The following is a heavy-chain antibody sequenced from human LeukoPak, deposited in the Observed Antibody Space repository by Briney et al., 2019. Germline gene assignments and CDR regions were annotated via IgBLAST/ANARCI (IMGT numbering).Heavy chain of an antibody. CDR2: INPDGSEK. J-gene: IGHJ4*02. CDR3: ARVGHIVVVTSIKFDY. D-gene: IGHD2-21*02. Sequence: GGSLRLSCAASGFTFSDYWMSWVRQAPGKGLEWVANINPDGSEKYHVDSVEGRLTISRDNAKNSLYLQMNSLRAEDTAVYYCARVGHIVVVTSIKFDYWGQGSLVTVSS. CDR1: GFTFSDYW. V-gene: IGHV3-7*01.